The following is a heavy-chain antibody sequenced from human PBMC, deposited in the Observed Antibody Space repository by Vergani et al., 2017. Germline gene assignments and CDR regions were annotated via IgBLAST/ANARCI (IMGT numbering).Heavy chain of an antibody. J-gene: IGHJ3*01. Sequence: EVQLVESGGGLVQPGGSLRLSCAASGFMFSNYWMNWVRQAPGKGLEWVANIKQDGCGIYYVDSVRGRFTISRDNAKNSLYLQMNSLRAEDTAVYLCAIPCAPRDYYALDFWGQGTMVTVSS. CDR1: GFMFSNYW. V-gene: IGHV3-7*01. CDR2: IKQDGCGI. D-gene: IGHD4-17*01. CDR3: AIPCAPRDYYALDF.